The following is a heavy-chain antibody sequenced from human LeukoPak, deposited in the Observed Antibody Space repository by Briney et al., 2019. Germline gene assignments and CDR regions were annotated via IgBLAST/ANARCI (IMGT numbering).Heavy chain of an antibody. D-gene: IGHD3-22*01. CDR3: ARHWSGYDSSGYYEYFQH. CDR2: IYYSGST. Sequence: SETLSLTCTVSGGSINGYYWSWIRQPPGKGLEWIGYIYYSGSTNYNPSLKSRVTISVDTSKNQFSLKLSSVTAADTAVYYCARHWSGYDSSGYYEYFQHWGQGTLVTVSS. V-gene: IGHV4-59*08. J-gene: IGHJ1*01. CDR1: GGSINGYY.